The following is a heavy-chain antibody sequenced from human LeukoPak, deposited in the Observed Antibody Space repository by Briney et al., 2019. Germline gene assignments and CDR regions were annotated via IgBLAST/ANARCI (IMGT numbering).Heavy chain of an antibody. D-gene: IGHD2-21*01. J-gene: IGHJ4*02. CDR1: GYTFTPYD. CDR2: MNPNSGDT. Sequence: GASVKVSCKTSGYTFTPYDITWVRQATGQGLEWMGWMNPNSGDTAYAQKFQGRGAMTRDTAISTAYMELSSLRSADTTLYSCARGLGAYYDTGDFYYAVPAHWGQGTLVAVSS. V-gene: IGHV1-8*01. CDR3: ARGLGAYYDTGDFYYAVPAH.